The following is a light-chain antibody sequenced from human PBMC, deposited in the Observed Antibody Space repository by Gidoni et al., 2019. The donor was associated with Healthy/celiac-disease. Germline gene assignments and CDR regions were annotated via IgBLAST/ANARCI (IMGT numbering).Light chain of an antibody. CDR3: QQRSHWPT. Sequence: EIVLTQSPATLSLSPGERATLSCRASQSVSSYLACYQQTPDQAHRLLIYDASNRATGIPARFSGSGSETDFTITISSLEPEDFAVYYCQQRSHWPTFGGGTKVEIK. CDR1: QSVSSY. CDR2: DAS. V-gene: IGKV3-11*01. J-gene: IGKJ4*01.